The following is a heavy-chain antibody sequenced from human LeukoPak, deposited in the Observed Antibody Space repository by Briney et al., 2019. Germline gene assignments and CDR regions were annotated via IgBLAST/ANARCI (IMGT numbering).Heavy chain of an antibody. V-gene: IGHV4-39*07. CDR3: ARVRSLDYYFDY. D-gene: IGHD3-3*01. J-gene: IGHJ4*02. CDR2: IYYSGST. Sequence: SETLSLTCTVSGGSISSSSYYWGWIRQPPGKGLEWIGSIYYSGSTYYNPSLKSRVPISVDTSKNQFSLKLSSVTAADTAVYYCARVRSLDYYFDYWGQGTLVTVSS. CDR1: GGSISSSSYY.